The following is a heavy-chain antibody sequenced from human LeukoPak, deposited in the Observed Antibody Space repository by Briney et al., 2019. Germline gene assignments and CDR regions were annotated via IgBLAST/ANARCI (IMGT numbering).Heavy chain of an antibody. V-gene: IGHV3-23*01. D-gene: IGHD3-3*01. Sequence: PGGSLRLSCAASGFTFSSYAMSWVRQAPGKGLEWVSAISGSGGSTYYADSVKGRFTISRDNSKNTPYLQMNSLRAEDTAVYYCAKAGYDFWSGYFTAYWFDPWGQGTLVTVSS. CDR1: GFTFSSYA. J-gene: IGHJ5*02. CDR3: AKAGYDFWSGYFTAYWFDP. CDR2: ISGSGGST.